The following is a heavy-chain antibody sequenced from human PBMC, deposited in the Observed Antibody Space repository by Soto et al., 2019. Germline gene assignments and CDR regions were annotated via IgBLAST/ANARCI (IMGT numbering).Heavy chain of an antibody. CDR1: GFTFSSYA. V-gene: IGHV3-23*01. J-gene: IGHJ3*02. CDR3: ARDRYPIALAGTSLGFEGSGAFDI. D-gene: IGHD6-19*01. Sequence: PGGSLRLSCAASGFTFSSYAMSWVRRAPGKGLEWVSAISDSGCSTYYADSVKGRFTISRDNSNNTLYLQMTSLRAEDTAVYYCARDRYPIALAGTSLGFEGSGAFDIWGQGTMVTVSS. CDR2: ISDSGCST.